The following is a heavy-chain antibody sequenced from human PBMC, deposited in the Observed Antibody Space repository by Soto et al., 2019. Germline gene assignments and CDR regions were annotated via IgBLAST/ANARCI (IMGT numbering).Heavy chain of an antibody. V-gene: IGHV3-23*01. CDR1: GFTFSSYA. J-gene: IGHJ5*02. Sequence: GGSLRLSCAASGFTFSSYAMSWVRQAPGKGLEWVSAISGSGGSTYYADSVKGRFTISRDNSKNTLYLQMNSLRAEDTAVYYCAKDLRDLYGEPSPLDPWGQGTLVTVSS. CDR2: ISGSGGST. CDR3: AKDLRDLYGEPSPLDP. D-gene: IGHD3-10*01.